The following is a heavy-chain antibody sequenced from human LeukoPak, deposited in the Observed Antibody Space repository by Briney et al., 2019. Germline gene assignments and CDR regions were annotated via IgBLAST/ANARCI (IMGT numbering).Heavy chain of an antibody. Sequence: GGSLRLSCAASGFTFSSYSMNWVRQAPGKGLEWVSSISSSSSYIYYADSVKGRFTISRDNAKNSLYLQMNSLRAEDTAVYYCAREYCSGTSCFVDPWGQGTLVTVSS. J-gene: IGHJ5*02. CDR1: GFTFSSYS. V-gene: IGHV3-21*01. CDR2: ISSSSSYI. CDR3: AREYCSGTSCFVDP. D-gene: IGHD2-2*01.